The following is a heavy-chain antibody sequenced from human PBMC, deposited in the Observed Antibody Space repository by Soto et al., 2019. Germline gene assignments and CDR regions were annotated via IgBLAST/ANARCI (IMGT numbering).Heavy chain of an antibody. V-gene: IGHV4-30-4*01. J-gene: IGHJ5*02. CDR2: IYYSGYT. CDR3: ARLPRNLEPTLCFDP. CDR1: GGSVRSGDYY. Sequence: SETLSLTCSVSGGSVRSGDYYWSWIRQPPGKGLEWIGYIYYSGYTYYNPSLTSRVTISVDMSKNKFSLNLSSVTAADTAVYYCARLPRNLEPTLCFDPWGQGTLVTVSS. D-gene: IGHD1-1*01.